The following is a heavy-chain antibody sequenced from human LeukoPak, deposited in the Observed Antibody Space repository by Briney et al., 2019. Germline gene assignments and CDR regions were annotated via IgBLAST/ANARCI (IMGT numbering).Heavy chain of an antibody. V-gene: IGHV3-23*01. Sequence: RGSLSLSCAASGLTLSAYGVTWGRQAPGPGVGWGSSTGVSGDNVHYADSVTGRFAIHRENPKNTLYLQRNSLRAEDAAVYYCAKDPNGGDVGAFDTSGQGTMFIVSS. CDR1: GLTLSAYG. D-gene: IGHD4-23*01. J-gene: IGHJ3*02. CDR3: AKDPNGGDVGAFDT. CDR2: TGVSGDNV.